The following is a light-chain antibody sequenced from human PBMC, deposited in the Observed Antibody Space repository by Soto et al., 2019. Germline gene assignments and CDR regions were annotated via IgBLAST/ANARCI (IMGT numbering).Light chain of an antibody. V-gene: IGKV3-15*01. Sequence: EIVMTQSPATLSVSPGERATLSCRASQSVGTRLAWYLQRPGQAPRLLIYGASARATGIPARFSGSGSGTEFTLTISSLQSEDFAIYYCQQSNNWPRTFGQGTKVEIK. CDR2: GAS. CDR1: QSVGTR. J-gene: IGKJ1*01. CDR3: QQSNNWPRT.